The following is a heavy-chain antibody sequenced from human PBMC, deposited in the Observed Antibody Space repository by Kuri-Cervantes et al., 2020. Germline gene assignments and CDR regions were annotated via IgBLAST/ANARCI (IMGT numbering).Heavy chain of an antibody. Sequence: GSLRLSCTVSGGSISSSSYYWGWIRQHPGKGLEWIGSIYYSGSTYYNPSLKSRVTISVDTSKNQFSLKLSSVTAADTAVYYCASIYSGSYQRPFDYWSQGTLVTVSS. CDR1: GGSISSSSYY. CDR2: IYYSGST. CDR3: ASIYSGSYQRPFDY. V-gene: IGHV4-39*01. J-gene: IGHJ4*02. D-gene: IGHD1-26*01.